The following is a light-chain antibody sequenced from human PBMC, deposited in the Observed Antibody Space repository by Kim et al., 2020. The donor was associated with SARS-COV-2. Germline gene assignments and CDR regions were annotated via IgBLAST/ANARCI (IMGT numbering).Light chain of an antibody. V-gene: IGLV2-23*02. Sequence: GQSITISCTGTSSDVGSYNLVSWYQQHPGKAPKLMIYEVSQRPSGVSNRFSGSKSGNTASPTISGLQAEDEADYYCCSYAGSSTWVFGGGTQLTVL. CDR2: EVS. J-gene: IGLJ3*02. CDR3: CSYAGSSTWV. CDR1: SSDVGSYNL.